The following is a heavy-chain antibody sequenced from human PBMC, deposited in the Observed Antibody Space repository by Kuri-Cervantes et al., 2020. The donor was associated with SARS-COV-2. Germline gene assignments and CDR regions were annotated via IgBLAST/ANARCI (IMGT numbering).Heavy chain of an antibody. CDR2: ISGSGCNK. Sequence: ETLSLTCAASGFTFSSYAMSWVRQAPGKGLEWVSAISGSGCNKYYADSVKGRFTISRDNSKNTPYLQRNSLSAEETAVYYGAKGVMSWSYYINQQFDYWGQGTLVTVSS. CDR1: GFTFSSYA. V-gene: IGHV3-23*01. D-gene: IGHD1-26*01. J-gene: IGHJ4*02. CDR3: AKGVMSWSYYINQQFDY.